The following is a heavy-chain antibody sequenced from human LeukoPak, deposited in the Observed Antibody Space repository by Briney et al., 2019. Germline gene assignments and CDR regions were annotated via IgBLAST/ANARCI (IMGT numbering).Heavy chain of an antibody. CDR3: ARSPWRVCGSTSCYVSFDY. V-gene: IGHV1-69*05. CDR2: IIPIFGTA. J-gene: IGHJ4*02. Sequence: SVKVSCKASGGTFSSYAISWVRQAPGQGLEWMGRIIPIFGTANYAQKFQGRVTITTDESTSTAYMELSSLRSEDTAVYYCARSPWRVCGSTSCYVSFDYWGQGTLVTVSS. D-gene: IGHD2-2*01. CDR1: GGTFSSYA.